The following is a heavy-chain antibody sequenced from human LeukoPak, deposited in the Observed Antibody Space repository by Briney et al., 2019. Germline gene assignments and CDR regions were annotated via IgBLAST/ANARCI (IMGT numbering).Heavy chain of an antibody. V-gene: IGHV3-23*01. Sequence: GGSLRLSCAASGFTFSSYAMSWIRQAPGKGLEWVSTISGSGDSTYYADSVKGRFTISRDNSENTLYLQMNSLRAEDTAVYYCAKDSSRLVPAAIPPDYWGQGTLVTVSS. J-gene: IGHJ4*02. CDR1: GFTFSSYA. CDR3: AKDSSRLVPAAIPPDY. D-gene: IGHD2-2*02. CDR2: ISGSGDST.